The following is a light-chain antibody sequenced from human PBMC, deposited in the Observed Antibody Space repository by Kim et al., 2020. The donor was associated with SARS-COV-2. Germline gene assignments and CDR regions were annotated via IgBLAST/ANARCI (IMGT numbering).Light chain of an antibody. V-gene: IGKV3-11*01. Sequence: AAAGATPSRRARHSVGISLDWDQQKPGQAPTPRIYDASTWATGIPNRFSGSGSGTDITLTLGSLEPRDFAIDDCQQRGSWPPALTFGGGTKVDIK. CDR1: HSVGIS. CDR3: QQRGSWPPALT. J-gene: IGKJ4*01. CDR2: DAS.